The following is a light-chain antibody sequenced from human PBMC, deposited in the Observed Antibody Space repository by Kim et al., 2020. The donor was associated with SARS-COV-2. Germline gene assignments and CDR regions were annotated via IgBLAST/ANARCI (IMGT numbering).Light chain of an antibody. V-gene: IGLV3-19*01. CDR3: NSRDSSGNHHYV. CDR2: GKN. Sequence: SSELTQDPAVSVALGQTVRITCQGDSLRSYYASWYQQKPGQPPVLVIYGKNNRPSGIPDRFSGSSSGNTASLTITGAQAEDEADYYCNSRDSSGNHHYVFGTGTKVTVL. CDR1: SLRSYY. J-gene: IGLJ1*01.